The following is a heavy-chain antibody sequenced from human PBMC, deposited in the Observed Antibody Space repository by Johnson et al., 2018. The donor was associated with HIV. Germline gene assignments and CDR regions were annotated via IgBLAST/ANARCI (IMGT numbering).Heavy chain of an antibody. J-gene: IGHJ3*02. CDR3: ARESELLSSSDAFDI. CDR2: ISYDGSNK. CDR1: GFTFSSYA. D-gene: IGHD6-6*01. Sequence: VQLVESGGGVVQPGRSLRLSCAASGFTFSSYAMHWVRQAPGKGLEWVAVISYDGSNKYYADSVKGRFTISRDNSKNTLYLQMNSLRAEDTAVYYGARESELLSSSDAFDIWGQGTMVTVSS. V-gene: IGHV3-30*04.